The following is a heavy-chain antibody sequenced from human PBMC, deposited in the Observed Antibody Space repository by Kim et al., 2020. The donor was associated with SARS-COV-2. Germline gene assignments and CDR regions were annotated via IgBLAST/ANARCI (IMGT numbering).Heavy chain of an antibody. J-gene: IGHJ6*03. D-gene: IGHD3-10*01. Sequence: ESVKGRFTISRDNAKNSLYLQMNSLRAEDTALYYCAKGDNYGTYYYYYMDVWGKGTTVTVSS. V-gene: IGHV3-9*01. CDR3: AKGDNYGTYYYYYMDV.